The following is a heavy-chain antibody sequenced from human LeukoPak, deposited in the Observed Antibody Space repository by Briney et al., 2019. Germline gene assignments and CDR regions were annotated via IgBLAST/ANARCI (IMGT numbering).Heavy chain of an antibody. CDR1: GYSSTDYW. CDR3: ARRRDIVSTATGTSGPTDY. Sequence: GESLKISCQGSGYSSTDYWIGWVRQMPGKGLEWMGIIYPGDSDTRYSPSFQGQVTISADKSITTAYLQWSSLKASDTAMYYCARRRDIVSTATGTSGPTDYWGQGTLVTVSS. CDR2: IYPGDSDT. J-gene: IGHJ4*02. D-gene: IGHD5/OR15-5a*01. V-gene: IGHV5-51*01.